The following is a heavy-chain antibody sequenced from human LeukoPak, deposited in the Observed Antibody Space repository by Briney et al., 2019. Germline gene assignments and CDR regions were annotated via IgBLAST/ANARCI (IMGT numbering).Heavy chain of an antibody. J-gene: IGHJ6*04. V-gene: IGHV3-23*01. CDR2: ISGSGGST. CDR1: GFTFISYA. CDR3: AKVRTFLTISVMDV. D-gene: IGHD3-3*01. Sequence: PGGSLRLSCAASGFTFISYAMSWVRQAPGKGLEWVSAISGSGGSTYYADSVKGRFTISIDNSKNTLYLQMNSLRAEDTAVYYCAKVRTFLTISVMDVWGKGTTVAVSS.